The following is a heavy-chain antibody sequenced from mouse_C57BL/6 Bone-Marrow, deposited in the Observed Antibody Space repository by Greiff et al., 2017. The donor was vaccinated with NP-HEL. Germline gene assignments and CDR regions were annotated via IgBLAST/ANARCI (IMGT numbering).Heavy chain of an antibody. CDR3: ARRGVDGEFAY. J-gene: IGHJ3*01. CDR1: GFTFSDYG. Sequence: EVQGVESGGGLVQPGGSLKLSCAASGFTFSDYGMAWVRQAPRKGPEWVAFISNLAYSIYYADTVTGRFTISRENAKNTLYLEMSSLRSEDTAMYYCARRGVDGEFAYWGQGTLVTVSA. V-gene: IGHV5-15*01. CDR2: ISNLAYSI.